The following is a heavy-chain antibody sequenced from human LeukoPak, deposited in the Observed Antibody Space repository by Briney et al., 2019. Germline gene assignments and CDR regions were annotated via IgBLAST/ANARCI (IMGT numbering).Heavy chain of an antibody. CDR1: GYTFTSYA. D-gene: IGHD2-21*02. J-gene: IGHJ3*02. V-gene: IGHV7-4-1*02. CDR3: ARSMAGDSHDAFDI. Sequence: ASVKVSCKASGYTFTSYAMNWGRQAPGQGLEWMGWINTNTGNPTYAQGFTGRFVFSLDTSVSTAYLQISSLKAEDTAVYYCARSMAGDSHDAFDIWGQGTMVTVSS. CDR2: INTNTGNP.